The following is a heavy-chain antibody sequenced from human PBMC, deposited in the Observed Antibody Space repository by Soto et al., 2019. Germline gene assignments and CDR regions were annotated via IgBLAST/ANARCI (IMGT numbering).Heavy chain of an antibody. CDR2: ISAYNGNT. V-gene: IGHV1-18*01. D-gene: IGHD3-10*01. CDR1: GYTFTSYG. CDR3: ARESTTLLLWFGELYY. J-gene: IGHJ4*02. Sequence: QVQLVQSGAEVKKPGASVKVSCKASGYTFTSYGISWVRQAPGQGREWMGWISAYNGNTNYAQKLQGRVTMTTDTSTSTAYMELRSLRSDDTAVYYCARESTTLLLWFGELYYWGQGTLVTVSS.